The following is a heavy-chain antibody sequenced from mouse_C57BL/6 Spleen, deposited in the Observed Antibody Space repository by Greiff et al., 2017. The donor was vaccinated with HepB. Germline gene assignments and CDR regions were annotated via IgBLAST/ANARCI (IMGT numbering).Heavy chain of an antibody. D-gene: IGHD4-1*01. Sequence: EVQRVESGGDLVKPGGSLKLSCAASGFTFSSYGMSWVRQTPDKRLEWVATISSGGSYTYYPDSVKGRFTISRDNAKNTLYLQMSSLKSEDTAMYYCARPSGTEDYFDYWGQGTTLTVSS. CDR2: ISSGGSYT. V-gene: IGHV5-6*01. CDR3: ARPSGTEDYFDY. J-gene: IGHJ2*01. CDR1: GFTFSSYG.